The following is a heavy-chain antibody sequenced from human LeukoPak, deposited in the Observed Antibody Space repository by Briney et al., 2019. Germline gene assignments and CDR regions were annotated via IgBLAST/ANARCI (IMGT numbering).Heavy chain of an antibody. CDR1: GGSISSYY. CDR3: ARALYYYDSSGYPLFDY. V-gene: IGHV4-59*12. CDR2: IYDSGST. Sequence: SETLSLTCTVSGGSISSYYWSWIRQPPGKGLEWIGFIYDSGSTNYNPSLKSRVTISVDTSKNQFSLKLSSVTAADTAVYYCARALYYYDSSGYPLFDYWGQGTLVTVSS. J-gene: IGHJ4*02. D-gene: IGHD3-22*01.